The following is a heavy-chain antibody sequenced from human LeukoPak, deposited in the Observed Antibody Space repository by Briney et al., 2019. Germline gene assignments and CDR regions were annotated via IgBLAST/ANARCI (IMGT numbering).Heavy chain of an antibody. CDR2: ISYDGSNK. J-gene: IGHJ4*02. Sequence: GGSLRLSCAASGFTFSSYGMHWVRQAPGKGLEWVAVISYDGSNKYYADSVKGRFTISRDNSKNTMYLQMNSLRAEDTAIYYCTRWDGFADYWGQGTLVTVSS. CDR1: GFTFSSYG. CDR3: TRWDGFADY. V-gene: IGHV3-30*03. D-gene: IGHD5-24*01.